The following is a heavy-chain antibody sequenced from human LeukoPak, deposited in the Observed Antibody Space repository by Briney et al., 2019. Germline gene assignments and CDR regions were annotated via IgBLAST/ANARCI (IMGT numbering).Heavy chain of an antibody. Sequence: PSETLSLTCTVSGGSISSYYWSWIRQPAGKGLEWIGRIYTSGSTNYNPSLKSRVTMSVDQSKTQFSLKLSSVTAADTAVYYCARDVFCSGGSCLRAFDYWGQGTLVTVSS. CDR1: GGSISSYY. V-gene: IGHV4-4*07. J-gene: IGHJ4*02. D-gene: IGHD2-15*01. CDR3: ARDVFCSGGSCLRAFDY. CDR2: IYTSGST.